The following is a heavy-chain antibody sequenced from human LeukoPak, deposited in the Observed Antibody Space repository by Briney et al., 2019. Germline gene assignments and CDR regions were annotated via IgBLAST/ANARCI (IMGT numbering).Heavy chain of an antibody. CDR2: ISGSGGTT. Sequence: TGGSLRLSCAASRFTFSSIGMSGVRQAQGKGLDWVSGISGSGGTTYYADSVKGRFTISRDNSKNTLYLQMNSLRVEDTAFYYCARDDLLHRNWFDPWGQGTLVTVSS. J-gene: IGHJ5*02. D-gene: IGHD3-22*01. V-gene: IGHV3-23*01. CDR1: RFTFSSIG. CDR3: ARDDLLHRNWFDP.